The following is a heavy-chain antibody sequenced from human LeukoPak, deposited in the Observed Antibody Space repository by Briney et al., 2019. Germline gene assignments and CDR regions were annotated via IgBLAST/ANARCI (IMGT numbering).Heavy chain of an antibody. CDR3: ARHSSSGRYYYCMDV. D-gene: IGHD6-13*01. J-gene: IGHJ6*03. Sequence: PSETLSLTCTVSGGSISSYYWSWIRQPPGKGLEWIGSIYYSGSTYYNPSLKSRVTISVDTSKNQFSLKLSSVTAADTAVYYCARHSSSGRYYYCMDVWGKGATVTISS. CDR1: GGSISSYY. V-gene: IGHV4-59*05. CDR2: IYYSGST.